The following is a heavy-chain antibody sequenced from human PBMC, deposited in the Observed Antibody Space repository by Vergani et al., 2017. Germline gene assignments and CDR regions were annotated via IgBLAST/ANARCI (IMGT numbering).Heavy chain of an antibody. CDR2: ICYSGST. Sequence: QVQLQESGPGLVKPSETLSLTCAVSGFSIDNGYYWDWIRQPPGKGLEWIGSICYSGSTYYNTSLKSPVTISVDTSRNDFSLKLSSVTAGDTAVYYCARHGIVGGTGANYFDYWSQGALVTVSS. D-gene: IGHD1-26*01. J-gene: IGHJ4*02. V-gene: IGHV4-38-2*01. CDR1: GFSIDNGYY. CDR3: ARHGIVGGTGANYFDY.